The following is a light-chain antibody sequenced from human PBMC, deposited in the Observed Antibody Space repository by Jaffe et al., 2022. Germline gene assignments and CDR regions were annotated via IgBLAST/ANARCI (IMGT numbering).Light chain of an antibody. J-gene: IGLJ3*02. V-gene: IGLV2-11*01. CDR2: DVT. Sequence: QSALTQPRSVSGSPGQSVSISCTGTSSDVGGYNYVSWYQQHPGKAPKLMIYDVTKRPSWVPDRFSGSKSDTTASLTISGLQAEDEADYYCCSYAGTYTFAVFGGGTKLTVL. CDR3: CSYAGTYTFAV. CDR1: SSDVGGYNY.